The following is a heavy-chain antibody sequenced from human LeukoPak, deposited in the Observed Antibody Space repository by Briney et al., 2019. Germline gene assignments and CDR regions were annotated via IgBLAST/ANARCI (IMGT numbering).Heavy chain of an antibody. D-gene: IGHD5-12*01. V-gene: IGHV1-18*01. J-gene: IGHJ6*03. CDR3: AKGGGYEAQYYYYYLDV. Sequence: GASVKVSCKASGYTFTSYGISWVRQAPGQGLEWMGWISAYNGNTNYAQKFQGRVTITADESTSTAYMELSSLRSEDTAVYYCAKGGGYEAQYYYYYLDVWGKGTTVTIAS. CDR1: GYTFTSYG. CDR2: ISAYNGNT.